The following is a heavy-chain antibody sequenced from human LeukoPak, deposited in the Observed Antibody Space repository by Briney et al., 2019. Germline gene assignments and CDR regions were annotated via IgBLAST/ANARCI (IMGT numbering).Heavy chain of an antibody. Sequence: SETLSLTCVVSGGSVRGYYWGWIRQPPGRGLEWIGYVYYSGSTNYNPSFKGRITISVDTSRNQFSLQLSSVTAADTAVYYCARIHRYCSGGACYVLDNWGQGTLVAVSS. CDR3: ARIHRYCSGGACYVLDN. J-gene: IGHJ4*02. V-gene: IGHV4-59*02. CDR2: VYYSGST. CDR1: GGSVRGYY. D-gene: IGHD2-15*01.